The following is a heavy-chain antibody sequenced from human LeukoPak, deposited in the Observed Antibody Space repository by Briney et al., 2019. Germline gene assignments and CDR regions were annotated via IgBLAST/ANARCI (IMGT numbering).Heavy chain of an antibody. CDR3: ARETSQKGAHYMDV. CDR2: IYYSGST. J-gene: IGHJ6*03. CDR1: GGSFSGYY. V-gene: IGHV4-34*01. D-gene: IGHD3-16*01. Sequence: RTSETLSLTCAVYGGSFSGYYWSWIRQPPGKGLEWIGSIYYSGSTYYNPSLKSRVTISVDTSKNQFSLKLSSVTAADTAVYYCARETSQKGAHYMDVWGKGTTITISS.